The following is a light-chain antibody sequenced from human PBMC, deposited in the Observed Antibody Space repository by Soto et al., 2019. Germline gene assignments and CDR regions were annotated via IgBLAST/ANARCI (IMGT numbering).Light chain of an antibody. V-gene: IGLV2-14*01. CDR2: EVT. Sequence: QSVLTQPASVSGSLGQSITISCTGTSSDVGSYDYVSWYQQHPGEAPKLMIYEVTNRPSGISNRFSGSKSGNTASLTISGLQAEDEADYYCISYTTTSTYVFGTGTKLTVL. CDR1: SSDVGSYDY. J-gene: IGLJ1*01. CDR3: ISYTTTSTYV.